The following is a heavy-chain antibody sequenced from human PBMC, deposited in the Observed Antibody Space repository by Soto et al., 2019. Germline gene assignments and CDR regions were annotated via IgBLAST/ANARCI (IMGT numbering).Heavy chain of an antibody. CDR2: ISWNSGSI. Sequence: GGSLRLSCAASGFTFDDYAMHWVRQAPGKGLEWVSGISWNSGSIGYADSVKGRFTISRDNAKNSLYLQMNSLRAEDTALYYCAKGSGTEAAAGTDYWGQGTLVTVSS. D-gene: IGHD6-13*01. CDR3: AKGSGTEAAAGTDY. V-gene: IGHV3-9*01. CDR1: GFTFDDYA. J-gene: IGHJ4*02.